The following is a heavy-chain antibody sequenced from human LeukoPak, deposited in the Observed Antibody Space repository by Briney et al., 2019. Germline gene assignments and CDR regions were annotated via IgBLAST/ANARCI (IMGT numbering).Heavy chain of an antibody. CDR1: GDSFSGYY. Sequence: SDTLALNCAFYGDSFSGYYWRWSRQPPVKAVEWSGEINRSGSTKYNPSLKGRVTISVDPSKHQFSLKLSCVNAADTAVYYCARGRGLTGSYYFDYWGQGTLVTVSS. V-gene: IGHV4-34*01. D-gene: IGHD3-9*01. CDR3: ARGRGLTGSYYFDY. J-gene: IGHJ4*02. CDR2: INRSGST.